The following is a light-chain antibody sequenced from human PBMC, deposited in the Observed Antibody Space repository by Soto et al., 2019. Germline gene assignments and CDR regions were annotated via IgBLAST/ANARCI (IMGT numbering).Light chain of an antibody. CDR2: AAS. V-gene: IGKV1-5*01. CDR3: KQYNSYWK. Sequence: DIQMTQSPSTLSASVGDRGSITCRASESISNWLAWYQQKPGKAPKLLIYAASSLESGVPSRFSGSGSGTEFTLTISSLQPDDFATYFCKQYNSYWKFGGGTKVDIK. J-gene: IGKJ4*02. CDR1: ESISNW.